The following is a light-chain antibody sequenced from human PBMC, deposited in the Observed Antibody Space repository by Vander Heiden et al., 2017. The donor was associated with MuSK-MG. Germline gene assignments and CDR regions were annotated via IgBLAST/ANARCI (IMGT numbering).Light chain of an antibody. CDR2: KDT. CDR1: ALPKQY. CDR3: QSLDRSGKFVV. J-gene: IGLJ2*01. Sequence: SYELTQPPSVSVSPRQTARITCTGDALPKQYAYWYQQRPGQAPVMVMKKDTERPSGITERFSGASSGTTVTLTISGVQAEDEADYHCQSLDRSGKFVVFGGGTKLTVL. V-gene: IGLV3-25*03.